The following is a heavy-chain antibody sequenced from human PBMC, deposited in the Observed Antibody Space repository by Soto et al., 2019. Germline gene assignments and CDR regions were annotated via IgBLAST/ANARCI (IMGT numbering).Heavy chain of an antibody. CDR3: ARETARGVFDY. J-gene: IGHJ4*02. Sequence: GGSLRLSCAASGFTVSGNCMSWVRQAPGKGLEWVSVIYSGGSTYYADSVKGRFTISRDNSKNTLYLQMNSLRAEDTAVYYCARETARGVFDYWGQGTLVTVSS. V-gene: IGHV3-53*01. CDR1: GFTVSGNC. CDR2: IYSGGST. D-gene: IGHD3-10*01.